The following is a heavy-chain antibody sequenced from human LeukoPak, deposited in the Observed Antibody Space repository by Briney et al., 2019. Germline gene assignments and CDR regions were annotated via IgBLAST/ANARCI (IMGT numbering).Heavy chain of an antibody. D-gene: IGHD6-13*01. CDR3: ARHLHSSSWSANAFNI. J-gene: IGHJ3*02. Sequence: GESLKISCQVSGYSVTNYWIGWVRQMPGKRLEWMGIIYPGDSDTRYSPSFQGQVTISADKSISTAYVQWSSLKASDTAMYYCARHLHSSSWSANAFNIWGQGTKVTVSS. CDR2: IYPGDSDT. V-gene: IGHV5-51*01. CDR1: GYSVTNYW.